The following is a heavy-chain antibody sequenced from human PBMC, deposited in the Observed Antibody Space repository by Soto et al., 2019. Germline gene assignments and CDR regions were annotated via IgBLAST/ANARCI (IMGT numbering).Heavy chain of an antibody. CDR3: SRHHCSGDSCCSFGKYYFDY. CDR2: IYYGGTT. CDR1: GGSISSSNYY. Sequence: SETLSLTCTVSGGSISSSNYYWGWIRQPPGKGLEWIGSIYYGGTTYYNKSLKSRVTISVDPSKKQFSLKLSSVTAADTAVYYCSRHHCSGDSCCSFGKYYFDYWGQGALVTSPQ. D-gene: IGHD2-15*01. V-gene: IGHV4-39*01. J-gene: IGHJ4*02.